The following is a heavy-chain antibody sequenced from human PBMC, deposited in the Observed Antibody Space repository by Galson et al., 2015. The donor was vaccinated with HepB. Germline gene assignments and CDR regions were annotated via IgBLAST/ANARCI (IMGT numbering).Heavy chain of an antibody. CDR3: ARVVKAVAALGAFDI. J-gene: IGHJ3*02. CDR1: GYTFTGYY. Sequence: QSGAEVKKPGESLRISCKASGYTFTGYYMHWVRQAPGQGLEWMGRINPNSGGTNYAQKFQGRVTMTRDTSISTAYMELSSLRSEDTAVYYCARVVKAVAALGAFDIWGQGTMVTVSS. CDR2: INPNSGGT. D-gene: IGHD6-19*01. V-gene: IGHV1-2*06.